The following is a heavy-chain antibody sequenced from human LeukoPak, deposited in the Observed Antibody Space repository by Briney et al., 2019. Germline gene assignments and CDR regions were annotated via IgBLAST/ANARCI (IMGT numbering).Heavy chain of an antibody. CDR1: GYTFTGYY. V-gene: IGHV1-2*02. CDR2: INPNSGGT. Sequence: ASVKVSCKASGYTFTGYYMHWVRQAPGQGLEWMGWINPNSGGTNYAQKFQGRVTMTRDTSISTAYMELSRLRSDDTAVYYCASPSQYSSGWYRGAFDIWGQGTMVTVSS. J-gene: IGHJ3*02. D-gene: IGHD6-19*01. CDR3: ASPSQYSSGWYRGAFDI.